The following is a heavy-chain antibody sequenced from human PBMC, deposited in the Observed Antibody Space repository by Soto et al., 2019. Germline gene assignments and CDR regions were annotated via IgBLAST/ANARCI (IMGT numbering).Heavy chain of an antibody. V-gene: IGHV3-15*05. CDR3: ARLIGNSWLDS. J-gene: IGHJ5*01. CDR1: DPTFSSAW. Sequence: GGSLRLSCAATDPTFSSAWMSWVRQAPGKGLEWVGHIKSKTSGGTADYAAPVKGRFTISRDDSKNMVHLHLNSVTPDDTAVYYCARLIGNSWLDSWGQGTLVTVSS. CDR2: IKSKTSGGTA. D-gene: IGHD2-8*01.